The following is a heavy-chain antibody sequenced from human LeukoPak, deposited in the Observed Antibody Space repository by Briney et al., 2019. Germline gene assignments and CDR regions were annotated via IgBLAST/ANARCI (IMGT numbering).Heavy chain of an antibody. CDR1: GFTFSSYE. J-gene: IGHJ3*01. D-gene: IGHD4-17*01. V-gene: IGHV3-48*03. CDR2: ISSSGSTI. CDR3: AKGNSWDYGDYG. Sequence: GGSLRLSCAASGFTFSSYEMNWVRQAPGKGLEWVSYISSSGSTIYYADSVKGRFTISRDNAKNSLYLQMNSLRAEDTAVYYCAKGNSWDYGDYGWGQGTMVTVSS.